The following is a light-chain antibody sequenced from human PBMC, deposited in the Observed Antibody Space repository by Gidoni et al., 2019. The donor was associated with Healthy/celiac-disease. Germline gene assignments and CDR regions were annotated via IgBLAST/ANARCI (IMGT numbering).Light chain of an antibody. J-gene: IGKJ4*01. CDR2: DAS. CDR3: QQRNTWPR. V-gene: IGKV3-11*01. CDR1: QSISTD. Sequence: EIVLTQSPATLSLSPGDRATLSCRASQSISTDLAWYQHKPGQAPRLLFYDASRRATGIPARFSGSGSETDFTLTISSLDPEDFAVYYCQQRNTWPRFGGGTKVE.